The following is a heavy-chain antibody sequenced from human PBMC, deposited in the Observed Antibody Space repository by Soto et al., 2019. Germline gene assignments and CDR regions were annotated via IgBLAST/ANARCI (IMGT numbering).Heavy chain of an antibody. D-gene: IGHD3-10*01. V-gene: IGHV1-24*01. CDR1: GYTLTELS. J-gene: IGHJ5*02. CDR2: FDPEDGET. CDR3: ATATRDYYGSGSYYKPNWFDP. Sequence: ASVKVSCKVSGYTLTELSMHWVRQAPGKGLEWMGGFDPEDGETIYAQKFQGRVIMTEDTSTDTAYMELSSLRSEDTAVYYCATATRDYYGSGSYYKPNWFDPWGQGTLVTVSS.